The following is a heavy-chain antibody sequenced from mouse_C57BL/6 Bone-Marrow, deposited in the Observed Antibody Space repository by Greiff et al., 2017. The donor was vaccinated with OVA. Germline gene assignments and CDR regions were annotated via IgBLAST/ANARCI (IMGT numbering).Heavy chain of an antibody. CDR2: IHPNSGST. V-gene: IGHV1-64*01. D-gene: IGHD2-4*01. CDR3: ARWSYDYDGGDYAMDY. J-gene: IGHJ4*01. Sequence: QPGAELVKPGASVKLSCKASGYTFTSYWMHWVKQRPGQGLEWIGMIHPNSGSTNYTEKVKSKATLTVDKSSSTASIQLSSLTSEDSAVYYCARWSYDYDGGDYAMDYWGQGTSVTVSS. CDR1: GYTFTSYW.